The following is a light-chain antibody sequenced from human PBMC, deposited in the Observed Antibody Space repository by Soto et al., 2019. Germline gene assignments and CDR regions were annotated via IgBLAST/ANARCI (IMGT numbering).Light chain of an antibody. CDR1: QSFRGL. CDR2: DAY. Sequence: EVVLTQSPVTLSLSPGERATLSCRASQSFRGLLAWYQQKPGQAPRLLIYDAYNRATGIPPRFSGSGSGTDLNLTINSLEPEDSAVYYCQQRHMWPITFGQGTRLQIK. J-gene: IGKJ5*01. V-gene: IGKV3-11*01. CDR3: QQRHMWPIT.